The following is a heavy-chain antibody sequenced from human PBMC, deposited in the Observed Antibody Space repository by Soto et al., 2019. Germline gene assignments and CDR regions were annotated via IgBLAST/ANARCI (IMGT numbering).Heavy chain of an antibody. CDR3: ARDFYSSSFDP. Sequence: SETLCLTCAVSGGSISSSNWWSWVRQPPGKGLEWIGEIYHSGSTNYNPSLKSRVTISVDKSKNRFSLKLSSVTAADTAVYYCARDFYSSSFDPWGKGTLVTVSS. J-gene: IGHJ5*02. V-gene: IGHV4-4*02. CDR2: IYHSGST. CDR1: GGSISSSNW. D-gene: IGHD6-13*01.